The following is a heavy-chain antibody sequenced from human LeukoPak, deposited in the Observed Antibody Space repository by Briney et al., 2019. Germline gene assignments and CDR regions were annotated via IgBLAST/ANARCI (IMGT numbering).Heavy chain of an antibody. CDR1: GFAFGSEA. Sequence: PGGSLRLSCAVSGFAFGSEAMSWVRQSPARGLEGVASISPGGGTTYYADYVKGRFTISRDNSKNTLYLQMNSLRAEDTAVYYCAREQATIFGVVIIGYAFDIWGQGTMVTVSS. CDR3: AREQATIFGVVIIGYAFDI. D-gene: IGHD3-3*01. J-gene: IGHJ3*02. V-gene: IGHV3-23*01. CDR2: ISPGGGTT.